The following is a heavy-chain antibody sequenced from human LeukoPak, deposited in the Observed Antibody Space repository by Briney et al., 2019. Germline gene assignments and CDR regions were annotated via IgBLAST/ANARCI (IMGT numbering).Heavy chain of an antibody. CDR2: ISSSSSYI. J-gene: IGHJ6*02. V-gene: IGHV3-21*01. CDR3: ARERGYYCSGGSCLPQYYGMDV. D-gene: IGHD2-15*01. Sequence: GGSLRLSCAASGFTFSSYSMNWVRQAPGKGLEWVSSISSSSSYIYYADSVKGRFTISRDNAKNSLYLQMNSLRAEDTAVYYCARERGYYCSGGSCLPQYYGMDVWGQGTTVAVSS. CDR1: GFTFSSYS.